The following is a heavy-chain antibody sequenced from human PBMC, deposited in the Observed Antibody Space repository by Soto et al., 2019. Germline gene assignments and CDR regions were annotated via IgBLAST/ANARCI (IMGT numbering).Heavy chain of an antibody. D-gene: IGHD6-13*01. CDR1: GGSISNGGYY. Sequence: QLQLQESGPGLVKPSQTLSLTCAVSGGSISNGGYYWSWIRQNPGKAREWIGSIYFSASTYYNPSLKSPVTISVATPKNQFSLKLSSVTAADTAVYYCARDSHSQQPNHRWGGGYMDVWGKGTTVTVSS. CDR3: ARDSHSQQPNHRWGGGYMDV. J-gene: IGHJ6*03. CDR2: IYFSAST. V-gene: IGHV4-31*11.